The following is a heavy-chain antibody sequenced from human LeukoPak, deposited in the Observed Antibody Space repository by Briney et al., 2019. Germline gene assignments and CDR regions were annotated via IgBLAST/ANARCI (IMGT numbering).Heavy chain of an antibody. CDR1: GGSFSGYY. V-gene: IGHV4-34*01. Sequence: SETLSLTCAVYGGSFSGYYWSWIRQPPGKGLEWIGKMNHSGSTNYNPPLKSRVTISVDTSKNQFSLKLSSVTAADTAVYYCARGGNTVPAATKKKYWFDPWGQGTLVTVSS. CDR2: MNHSGST. J-gene: IGHJ5*02. CDR3: ARGGNTVPAATKKKYWFDP. D-gene: IGHD2-2*01.